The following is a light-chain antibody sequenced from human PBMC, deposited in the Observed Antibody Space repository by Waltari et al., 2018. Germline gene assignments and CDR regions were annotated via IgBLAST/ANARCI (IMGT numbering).Light chain of an antibody. CDR1: SSNIGAGSD. Sequence: QSVLAQPPSVSGAPGQRVTISCSGSSSNIGAGSDVHWYQHLPGTAPKLLIYGNSNRPSVVPDRFSGTKSCTSASLAITGLQAEDEADYYCQSYDSSLSGSVFGGGTTLTVL. CDR3: QSYDSSLSGSV. J-gene: IGLJ3*02. V-gene: IGLV1-40*01. CDR2: GNS.